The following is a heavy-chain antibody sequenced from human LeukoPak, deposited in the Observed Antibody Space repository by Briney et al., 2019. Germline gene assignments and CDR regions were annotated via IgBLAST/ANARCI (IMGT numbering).Heavy chain of an antibody. CDR3: ARLYGAFDY. Sequence: ASVKVSCKASGYSLTHYAMNWVRQAPGQGLEWMGWINTNTGNSTYAQGFTGRFVFSLDTSVSTAYLQISSLEAEDTAIYYCARLYGAFDYWGQGTLVTVSP. CDR1: GYSLTHYA. CDR2: INTNTGNS. J-gene: IGHJ4*02. D-gene: IGHD1-26*01. V-gene: IGHV7-4-1*02.